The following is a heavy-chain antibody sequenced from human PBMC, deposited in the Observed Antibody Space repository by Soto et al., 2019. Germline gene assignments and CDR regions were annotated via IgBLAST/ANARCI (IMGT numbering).Heavy chain of an antibody. J-gene: IGHJ4*02. Sequence: QLQLQESGPGLVKPSETLSLTCTVSGGSISSSSYYWGWIRQPPGKGLEWIGSIYYSGSTYYNPSLKSRVTISVDTSKNQFSLKLSSVTAADTAVYYCARHRELASSRNFDSYFDYWGQGTLVTVSS. D-gene: IGHD3-9*01. CDR2: IYYSGST. CDR3: ARHRELASSRNFDSYFDY. V-gene: IGHV4-39*01. CDR1: GGSISSSSYY.